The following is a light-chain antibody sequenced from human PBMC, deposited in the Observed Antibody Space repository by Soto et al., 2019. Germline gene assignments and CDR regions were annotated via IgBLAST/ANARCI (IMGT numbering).Light chain of an antibody. J-gene: IGKJ1*01. Sequence: IVMTQSPATLSVSPGERATLSCRVSQRVSSNLAWYQQKPGQAPRRLIYGAAIRATGIPDRFSGSGSGTEFTLTISGLQSEDFAVYYCQQYSIWRTFGQGTKVDIK. V-gene: IGKV3D-15*01. CDR3: QQYSIWRT. CDR2: GAA. CDR1: QRVSSN.